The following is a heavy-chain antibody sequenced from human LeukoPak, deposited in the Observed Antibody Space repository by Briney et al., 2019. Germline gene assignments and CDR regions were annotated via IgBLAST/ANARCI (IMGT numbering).Heavy chain of an antibody. CDR1: GGSISSYY. J-gene: IGHJ5*02. Sequence: SETLSPTCTVSGGSISSYYWSWIRQPPGKGLEWIGYIYYSGSTNYNPSLKSRVTISVDTSKNQFSLKLSSVTAAGTAVYYCARDSGWFDPWGQGTLVTVSS. CDR2: IYYSGST. D-gene: IGHD1-26*01. CDR3: ARDSGWFDP. V-gene: IGHV4-59*01.